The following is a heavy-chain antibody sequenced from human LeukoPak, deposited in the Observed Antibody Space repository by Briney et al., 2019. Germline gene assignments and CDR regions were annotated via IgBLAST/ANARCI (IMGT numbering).Heavy chain of an antibody. J-gene: IGHJ5*02. Sequence: ASVKVSCKASGYTFTSYGISWVRQAPGQGLEWMGWISAYNGNTNYAQKLQGRVTMTTDTSTSTAYIELRSLRSHDTAVYYCARASRQIAVAGTVAFLYWFDPWGQGTLVTVSS. V-gene: IGHV1-18*01. CDR1: GYTFTSYG. CDR3: ARASRQIAVAGTVAFLYWFDP. D-gene: IGHD6-19*01. CDR2: ISAYNGNT.